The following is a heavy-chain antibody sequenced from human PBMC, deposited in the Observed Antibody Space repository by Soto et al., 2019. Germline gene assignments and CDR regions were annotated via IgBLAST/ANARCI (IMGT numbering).Heavy chain of an antibody. CDR2: IYHSGST. CDR1: GYSISSGYY. Sequence: SETLSLTCAVSGYSISSGYYWGWIRQPPGKGLEWIGSIYHSGSTYYNPSLKSRVTISVDTSKNQFSLKLSSVTAADTAVYYCAIDGSIPAAAHYYYYHRLAVWGQGSSVTVS. V-gene: IGHV4-38-2*02. J-gene: IGHJ6*02. CDR3: AIDGSIPAAAHYYYYHRLAV. D-gene: IGHD6-13*01.